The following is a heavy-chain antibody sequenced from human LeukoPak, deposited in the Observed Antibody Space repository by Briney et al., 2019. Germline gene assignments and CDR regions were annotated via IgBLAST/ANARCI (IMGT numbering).Heavy chain of an antibody. D-gene: IGHD2-15*01. Sequence: ASVKVSCKASGYTFTSYGISWVRQAPGQGLEWMGWISAYNGNTNYAQKLQGRVTMTTDTSTSTAYMELRSLRSDDTAVYYCARARGYCSGGSCSPGSWFDPWGQGTLVTVSS. CDR1: GYTFTSYG. J-gene: IGHJ5*02. CDR3: ARARGYCSGGSCSPGSWFDP. CDR2: ISAYNGNT. V-gene: IGHV1-18*01.